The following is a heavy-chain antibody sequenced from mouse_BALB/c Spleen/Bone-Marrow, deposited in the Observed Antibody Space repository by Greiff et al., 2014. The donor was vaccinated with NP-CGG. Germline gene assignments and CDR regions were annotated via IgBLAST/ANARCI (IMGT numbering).Heavy chain of an antibody. V-gene: IGHV1-80*01. J-gene: IGHJ2*01. D-gene: IGHD3-1*01. CDR2: IYPGDGDT. CDR1: GYAFSTYW. Sequence: QVHVKQSGAELVRPGSPVKISCKASGYAFSTYWMNWVKQRPGQGLEWIGQIYPGDGDTNYNGKFKGKATLTADRSSSTASMQLSSLTSEDSAVYFCARVGFSFDYWGQGTTLTVSS. CDR3: ARVGFSFDY.